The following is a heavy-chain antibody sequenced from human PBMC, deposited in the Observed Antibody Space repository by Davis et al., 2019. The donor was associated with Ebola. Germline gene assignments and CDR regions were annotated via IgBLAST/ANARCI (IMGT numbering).Heavy chain of an antibody. J-gene: IGHJ4*02. V-gene: IGHV3-73*01. Sequence: PGGSLRLSCAASGFTFSGSAMHWVRQASGKGLEWVGRIRSKANSYATAYAASVKGRFTISRDDSKNTAYLQMNSLKTEDTAVYYCAREWFVPAALDYWGQGTLVTVSS. CDR1: GFTFSGSA. CDR2: IRSKANSYAT. D-gene: IGHD2-2*01. CDR3: AREWFVPAALDY.